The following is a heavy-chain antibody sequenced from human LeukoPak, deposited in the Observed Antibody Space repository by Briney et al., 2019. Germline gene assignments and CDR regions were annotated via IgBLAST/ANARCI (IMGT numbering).Heavy chain of an antibody. CDR3: ARDYLDTYDSSGYYYVPLGY. CDR2: ISYEGSNK. V-gene: IGHV3-30-3*01. J-gene: IGHJ4*02. Sequence: SLRLSCAPSGFTFSSYAMHWVRQAPGKGLEGGAVISYEGSNKYYADSVKGRFTISRDNSKNTLYLQMNSLRAEDTAVYYCARDYLDTYDSSGYYYVPLGYWGQGTLVTVSS. D-gene: IGHD3-22*01. CDR1: GFTFSSYA.